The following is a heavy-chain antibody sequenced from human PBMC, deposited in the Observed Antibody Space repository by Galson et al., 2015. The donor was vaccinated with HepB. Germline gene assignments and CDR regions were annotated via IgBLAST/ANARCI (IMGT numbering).Heavy chain of an antibody. J-gene: IGHJ3*02. CDR3: ARARTITMTPFEI. Sequence: SLRLSCAASGFTVSSNYMSWVRQAPGKGLEWVSVIYSGGSTYYADSVKGRFTISRDNSKNTLYLQMNSLRAEDTAVYYCARARTITMTPFEIWGQGTMVTVSS. D-gene: IGHD3-22*01. CDR2: IYSGGST. V-gene: IGHV3-53*01. CDR1: GFTVSSNY.